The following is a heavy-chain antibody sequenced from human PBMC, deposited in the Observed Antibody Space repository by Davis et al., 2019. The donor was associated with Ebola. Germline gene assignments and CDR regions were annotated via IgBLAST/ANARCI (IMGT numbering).Heavy chain of an antibody. J-gene: IGHJ4*02. CDR2: IKQDGSEK. CDR1: GFTFSSYW. Sequence: PGGSLRLSCAASGFTFSSYWMSWVRQAPGKGLEWVANIKQDGSEKYYVDSVKGRFTISRDNSKNTLYLQMNSLRAEDTAVYYCARANLYYDFWSGYSDYWGQGTLVTVSS. CDR3: ARANLYYDFWSGYSDY. D-gene: IGHD3-3*01. V-gene: IGHV3-7*01.